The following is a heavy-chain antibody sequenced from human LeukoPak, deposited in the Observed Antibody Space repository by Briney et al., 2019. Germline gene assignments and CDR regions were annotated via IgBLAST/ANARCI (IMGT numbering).Heavy chain of an antibody. CDR2: IYYSGST. V-gene: IGHV4-59*01. J-gene: IGHJ4*02. CDR1: GGSISSYY. CDR3: ARLGYGDYDGDY. Sequence: SQTLSLTCTVSGGSISSYYWSWIRQPPGKGLEWIGYIYYSGSTNYNPSLKSRVTISVDTSKNQFSLKLSSVTAADTAVYYCARLGYGDYDGDYWGQGTLVTVSS. D-gene: IGHD4-17*01.